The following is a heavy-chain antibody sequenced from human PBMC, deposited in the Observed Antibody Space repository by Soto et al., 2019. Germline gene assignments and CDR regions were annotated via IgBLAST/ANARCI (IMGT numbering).Heavy chain of an antibody. CDR1: GFTFSSYA. D-gene: IGHD3-22*01. CDR2: ISGSGGTT. CDR3: VRATYFSDSSGYTRCLDY. Sequence: EVQLLESGGGLGQPGGSLRLSCAASGFTFSSYAMTWVRQAPGQGLEWVASISGSGGTTNYADSVKGRFTISRDNSKNTAYLQMNSLRAEDTAVYYCVRATYFSDSSGYTRCLDYWGQGTLVTVSS. J-gene: IGHJ4*02. V-gene: IGHV3-23*01.